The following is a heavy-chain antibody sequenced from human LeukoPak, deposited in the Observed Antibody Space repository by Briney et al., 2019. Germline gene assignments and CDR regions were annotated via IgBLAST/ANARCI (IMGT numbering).Heavy chain of an antibody. D-gene: IGHD5-18*01. J-gene: IGHJ6*04. CDR2: IDHRGRA. CDR3: ARDVDTALMDV. V-gene: IGHV4-34*01. CDR1: GTFFSGYY. Sequence: SETLSLTCAVYGTFFSGYYWSWIRQPPGKGLEWIGEIDHRGRAKYNPSLKSRVSTSIDTSKNQFSLNLSSVTAADTAVYYCARDVDTALMDVWGEGTTVIVSS.